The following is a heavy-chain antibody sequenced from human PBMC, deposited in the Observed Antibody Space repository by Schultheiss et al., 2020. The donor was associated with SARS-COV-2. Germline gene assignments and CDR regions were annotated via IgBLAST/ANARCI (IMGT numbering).Heavy chain of an antibody. CDR2: IESDGSGP. J-gene: IGHJ4*02. V-gene: IGHV3-74*01. D-gene: IGHD4-23*01. CDR1: GFTFSNYW. CDR3: ARAGGCDY. Sequence: GGSLRLSCTASGFTFSNYWMHWVRQAPGKGLEWVSRIESDGSGPGYADSVKGRFTISRDNSKNTLYLQMNSLRAEDTAVYYCARAGGCDYWGQGTLVTVSS.